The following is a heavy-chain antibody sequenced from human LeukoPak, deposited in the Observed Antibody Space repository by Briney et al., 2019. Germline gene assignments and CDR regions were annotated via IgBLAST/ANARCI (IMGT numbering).Heavy chain of an antibody. CDR2: ISSSSSTI. CDR1: GFTFSTYG. D-gene: IGHD6-19*01. J-gene: IGHJ3*02. Sequence: GGTLRLSCAASGFTFSTYGMSWVRQAPGKGLEWVSYISSSSSTIYYADSVKGRFTVSRDNARNSLYLQMNSLRAEDTAVYYCARPRGSSGWYGDGFDIWGQGTMVTVSS. CDR3: ARPRGSSGWYGDGFDI. V-gene: IGHV3-48*04.